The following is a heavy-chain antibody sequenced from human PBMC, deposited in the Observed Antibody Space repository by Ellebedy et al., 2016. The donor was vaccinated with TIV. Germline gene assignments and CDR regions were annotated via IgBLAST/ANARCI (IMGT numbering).Heavy chain of an antibody. CDR2: IYYSGST. CDR3: ARDSKAGLDY. V-gene: IGHV4-59*01. J-gene: IGHJ4*02. CDR1: GGSISSYY. Sequence: MPSETLSLTCTVSGGSISSYYWSWIRQPPGKGLEWIGYIYYSGSTNYNPSLKSRVTISVDTSKNQFSLKLSSVTAADTAVYYCARDSKAGLDYWGQGTLVTVSS. D-gene: IGHD6-19*01.